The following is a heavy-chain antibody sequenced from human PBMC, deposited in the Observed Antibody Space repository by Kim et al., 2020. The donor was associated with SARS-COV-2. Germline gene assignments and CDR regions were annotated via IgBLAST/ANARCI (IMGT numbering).Heavy chain of an antibody. J-gene: IGHJ4*02. CDR1: GGTFISYA. V-gene: IGHV1-69*13. CDR3: ARGGSRSDHRAPFDY. D-gene: IGHD3-10*01. CDR2: IIPIFGTA. Sequence: SVKVSCKASGGTFISYAISWVRQAPGQGLEWMGGIIPIFGTANYAQKFQGRVTITADESTSTAYMELSSLRSEDTAVYYCARGGSRSDHRAPFDYWGQGTLVTVSS.